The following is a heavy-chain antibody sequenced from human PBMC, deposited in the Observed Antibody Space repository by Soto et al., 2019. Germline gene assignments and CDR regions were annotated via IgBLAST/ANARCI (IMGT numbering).Heavy chain of an antibody. Sequence: QVQLQESGPGLLKPSETLSLTCAVSGGSISSYYWSWIRQPPGKGLEWIGYIYYSGNTNYNHSLKSRVTISVDTSKNHFSLKLTSVTAADTALYYCAIHGGHCSGGRCYGPYYYYLDVWGKGTAVTVSS. CDR1: GGSISSYY. CDR3: AIHGGHCSGGRCYGPYYYYLDV. CDR2: IYYSGNT. V-gene: IGHV4-59*08. J-gene: IGHJ6*03. D-gene: IGHD2-15*01.